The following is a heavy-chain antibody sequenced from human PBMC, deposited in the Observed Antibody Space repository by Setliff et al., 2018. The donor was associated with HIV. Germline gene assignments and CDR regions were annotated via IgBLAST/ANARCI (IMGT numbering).Heavy chain of an antibody. CDR3: ARDAGPHYGSGPPLEY. V-gene: IGHV4-4*07. D-gene: IGHD3-10*01. CDR1: GGSISRYY. CDR2: TYPSGNI. J-gene: IGHJ4*02. Sequence: LSLTCTVSGGSISRYYWSWIRQPAGKGLEWIGRTYPSGNINYNPSLKSRLTMSIDTSKNQFSLKLSSVTATDTAVYYCARDAGPHYGSGPPLEYWGQGIQVTVSS.